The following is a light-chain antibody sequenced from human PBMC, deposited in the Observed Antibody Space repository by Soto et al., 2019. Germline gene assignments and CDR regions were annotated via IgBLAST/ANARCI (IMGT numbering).Light chain of an antibody. CDR3: QYYYESSP. J-gene: IGKJ4*01. CDR1: QSISSN. V-gene: IGKV3D-15*01. Sequence: EIVMTQSPATLSVSAGERATLSCRASQSISSNLAWYQQKPGQAPRLLIYAASSRATGIPDRFSGSGSGTDFTLTIGRLEPEDFAVYYCQYYYESSPFGRGTKV. CDR2: AAS.